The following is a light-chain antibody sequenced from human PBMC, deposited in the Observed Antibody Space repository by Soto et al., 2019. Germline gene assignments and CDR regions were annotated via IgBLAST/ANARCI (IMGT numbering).Light chain of an antibody. V-gene: IGKV1D-12*01. Sequence: DIQMTQSPSSVSASIGDRVTVTCRAGQAIGTWLAWYQQKPGNAPKLLISVASKLERGVPSRFSGSGSGTHFTLTVSSLLPEDLATYYCQQSHSFPHTLGPGTTLEIK. J-gene: IGKJ2*01. CDR1: QAIGTW. CDR3: QQSHSFPHT. CDR2: VAS.